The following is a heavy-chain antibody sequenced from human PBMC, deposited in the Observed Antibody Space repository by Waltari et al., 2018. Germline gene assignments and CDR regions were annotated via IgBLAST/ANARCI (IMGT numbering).Heavy chain of an antibody. CDR2: VIPFSQTT. CDR1: GVSFTKYA. Sequence: QVQLVQSGAEVKKPGSSVKVSCWASGVSFTKYAFNWLLQAPGQGLEWVGGVIPFSQTTKYAQNFQGRVRIATGESATAAYLELSSLRSEDTAVYYCARGRHYLDSRGHQAMGNAFDIWGQGTTVTVSS. D-gene: IGHD3-22*01. J-gene: IGHJ3*02. CDR3: ARGRHYLDSRGHQAMGNAFDI. V-gene: IGHV1-69*05.